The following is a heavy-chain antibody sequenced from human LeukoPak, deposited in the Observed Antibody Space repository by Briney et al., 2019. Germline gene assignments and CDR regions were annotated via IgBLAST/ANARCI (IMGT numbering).Heavy chain of an antibody. V-gene: IGHV3-48*03. CDR1: GFTFSSYE. J-gene: IGHJ3*02. D-gene: IGHD3-9*01. CDR2: ISSSGTTI. Sequence: PGGSLRLSCAASGFTFSSYEMNWVRQAPGKGLEWVSKISSSGTTIYYADSVKGRFTTSRDNAKNSLYLQLNSLRAEDTAVYYCARASSKQLAGYLPDGFDIWGQGTMVTVSS. CDR3: ARASSKQLAGYLPDGFDI.